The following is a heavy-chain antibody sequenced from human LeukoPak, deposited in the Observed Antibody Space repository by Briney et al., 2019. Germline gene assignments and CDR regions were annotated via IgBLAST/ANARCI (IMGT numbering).Heavy chain of an antibody. V-gene: IGHV3-23*01. D-gene: IGHD4-11*01. CDR1: GFTFASYA. J-gene: IGHJ4*02. CDR3: ADSNYWYPVDY. Sequence: PGGSLRLSCAASGFTFASYAMRWVRQAPGKGLEWVSSITNSGDTTYYADSVKGWFTISRDNSKNTLYLQMNSLRAEDTALYYCADSNYWYPVDYWGQGTLVTVSS. CDR2: ITNSGDTT.